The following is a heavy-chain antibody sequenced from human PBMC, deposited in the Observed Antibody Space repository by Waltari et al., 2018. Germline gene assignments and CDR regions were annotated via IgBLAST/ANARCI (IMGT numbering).Heavy chain of an antibody. Sequence: QVQLQESGPGLVKPSETLSLTCAVSGYSISSGYYWGWIRQPPGKGLEWIGSIYHSGSTYYNPSLKSRVTISVDTSKNQFSLKLSSVTAADTAVYYCARGGSSYAFDIWGQGTMVIVSS. CDR1: GYSISSGYY. V-gene: IGHV4-38-2*01. CDR2: IYHSGST. D-gene: IGHD6-6*01. CDR3: ARGGSSYAFDI. J-gene: IGHJ3*02.